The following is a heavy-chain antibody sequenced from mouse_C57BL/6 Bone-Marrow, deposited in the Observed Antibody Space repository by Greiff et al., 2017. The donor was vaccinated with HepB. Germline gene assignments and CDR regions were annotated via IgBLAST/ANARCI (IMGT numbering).Heavy chain of an antibody. V-gene: IGHV1-52*01. J-gene: IGHJ2*01. CDR2: IDPSDSET. CDR1: GYTFTSYW. CDR3: ARGYYGSYDY. Sequence: VKLQQPGAELVRPGSSVKLSCKASGYTFTSYWMHWVKQRPIQGLEWIGNIDPSDSETHYNQKFKDKATLTVDKSSSTAYMQLSSLTSEDSAVYYCARGYYGSYDYWGQGTTLTVSS. D-gene: IGHD1-1*01.